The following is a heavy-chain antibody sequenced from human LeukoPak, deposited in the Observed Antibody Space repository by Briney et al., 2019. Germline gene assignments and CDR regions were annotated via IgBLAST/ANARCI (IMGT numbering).Heavy chain of an antibody. V-gene: IGHV3-74*01. Sequence: GGSLRLSCAASEFIFSSYWMHWVRQAPGKGLVWVSRINSDGSSTDYADSVKGRFTISRDNAKNTLYLQMNSLRAEDTAVYYCARVPNVFEYWGQGTLVTVSS. CDR3: ARVPNVFEY. CDR1: EFIFSSYW. D-gene: IGHD1-1*01. J-gene: IGHJ4*02. CDR2: INSDGSST.